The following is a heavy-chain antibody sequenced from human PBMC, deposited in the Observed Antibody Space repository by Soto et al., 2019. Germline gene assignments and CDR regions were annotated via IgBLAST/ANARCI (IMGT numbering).Heavy chain of an antibody. D-gene: IGHD4-17*01. CDR2: INPSGGST. J-gene: IGHJ4*02. CDR3: ASQFYGDYDTTDFDY. CDR1: GYTFTSYY. Sequence: QVQLVQSGAEVKKPGASVKVSCKASGYTFTSYYMHWVRQAPGQGLEWMGIINPSGGSTSYAQKFQGRVTMTRDTSTSTVYMELSSLRSEDTAVYYCASQFYGDYDTTDFDYWGQGTLVTVSS. V-gene: IGHV1-46*01.